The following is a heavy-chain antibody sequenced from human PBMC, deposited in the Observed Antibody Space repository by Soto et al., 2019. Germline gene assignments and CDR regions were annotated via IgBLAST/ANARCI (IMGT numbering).Heavy chain of an antibody. Sequence: QVQLVESGGGVVQPGRSLRLSCAASGFTFSSYGMHWVRQAPGKGLEWVAVLWYDGSNKYYADSVKGRFTISRDHSKNTLYLQMNSLRAEDTTVYYCARLRLGELAPDAFDISGQGTMVIVSS. CDR2: LWYDGSNK. J-gene: IGHJ3*02. D-gene: IGHD3-16*01. V-gene: IGHV3-33*01. CDR1: GFTFSSYG. CDR3: ARLRLGELAPDAFDI.